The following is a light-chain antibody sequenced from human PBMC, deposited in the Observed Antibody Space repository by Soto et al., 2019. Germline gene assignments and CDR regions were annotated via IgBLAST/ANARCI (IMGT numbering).Light chain of an antibody. CDR1: QSVSSSF. CDR2: GAS. Sequence: EIVLTQSPGTLSLSPGERATLSCRASQSVSSSFLGWYQQKPGQAPRLLIYGASSRDTGIPDRFSGSGSGTDFTLTISRLEPEEFAVYYCQQYGKSPWTFGQGTKVEI. CDR3: QQYGKSPWT. J-gene: IGKJ1*01. V-gene: IGKV3-20*01.